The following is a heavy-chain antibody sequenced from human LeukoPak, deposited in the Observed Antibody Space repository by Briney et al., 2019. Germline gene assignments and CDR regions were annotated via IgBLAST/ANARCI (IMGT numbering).Heavy chain of an antibody. CDR2: ISGSGGST. J-gene: IGHJ4*02. CDR3: VRHDFWSGFKGGDY. V-gene: IGHV3-23*01. CDR1: GFTFSSYA. D-gene: IGHD3-3*01. Sequence: GGSLRLSCAASGFTFSSYAMSWVRQAPGRGLEWVSGISGSGGSTYYADSVKGRFTISRDNAKNSLYLQMNNLRAEDTAFYYCVRHDFWSGFKGGDYWGQGTLVTVSS.